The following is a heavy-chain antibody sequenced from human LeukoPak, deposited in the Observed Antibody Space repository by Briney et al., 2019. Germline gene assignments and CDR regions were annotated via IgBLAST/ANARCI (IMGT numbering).Heavy chain of an antibody. CDR3: ARHSGGTYYVNFDP. Sequence: GGSLRLSCAASGFTFDDYAMHWVRQAPGKGLEWVSGISWNSGSIGYADSVKGRFTISRDNAKNSLYLQMSSLRAEDMALYYCARHSGGTYYVNFDPWGQGTLVTVSS. CDR1: GFTFDDYA. V-gene: IGHV3-9*03. CDR2: ISWNSGSI. J-gene: IGHJ5*02. D-gene: IGHD1-26*01.